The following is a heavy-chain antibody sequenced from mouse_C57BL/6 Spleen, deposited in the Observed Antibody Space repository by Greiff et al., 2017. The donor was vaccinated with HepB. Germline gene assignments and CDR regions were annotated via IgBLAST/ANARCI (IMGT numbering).Heavy chain of an antibody. CDR3: ARHEASHYYGSSYRAMDY. Sequence: VQLQQSGAELVKPGASVKLSCKASGYTFTEYTIHWVKQRSGQGLEWIGWVYPGGGSIKYNEKFKDKATLTADKSSSTVYMELSRLTSEDSAVYCCARHEASHYYGSSYRAMDYWGQGTSVTVSS. CDR1: GYTFTEYT. J-gene: IGHJ4*01. CDR2: VYPGGGSI. D-gene: IGHD1-1*01. V-gene: IGHV1-62-2*01.